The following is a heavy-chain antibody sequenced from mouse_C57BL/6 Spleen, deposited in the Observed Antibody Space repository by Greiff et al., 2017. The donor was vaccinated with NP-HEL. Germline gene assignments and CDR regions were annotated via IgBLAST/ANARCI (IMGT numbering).Heavy chain of an antibody. CDR1: GFTFSSYT. J-gene: IGHJ2*01. V-gene: IGHV5-9*01. CDR3: ARHLDY. Sequence: EVMLVESGGGLVKPGGSLKLSCAASGFTFSSYTMSWVRQTPEKRLVWVATISGGGGNTYYPDSVKGRFTISRDNAKNTLYLQMSSLRSEDTALYYCARHLDYWGQGTTLTVSS. CDR2: ISGGGGNT.